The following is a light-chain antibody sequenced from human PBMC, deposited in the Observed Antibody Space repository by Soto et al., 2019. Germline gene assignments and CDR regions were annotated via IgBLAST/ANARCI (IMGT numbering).Light chain of an antibody. J-gene: IGKJ1*01. V-gene: IGKV1-27*01. CDR3: QKYGSAPGT. CDR2: TAS. Sequence: DIQMTQSPSTLSGSVGDRVTITCRASQTISSWLAWYQQKPGKVPKLLIYTASTLHSGVPSRFSGSGSGTDFTLTIRSLQPEDFATYYCQKYGSAPGTFGQGTKVDIK. CDR1: QTISSW.